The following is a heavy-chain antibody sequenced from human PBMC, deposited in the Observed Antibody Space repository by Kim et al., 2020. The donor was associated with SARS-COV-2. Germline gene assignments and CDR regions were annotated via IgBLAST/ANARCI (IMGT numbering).Heavy chain of an antibody. Sequence: PSHKSRVTISLDTTKNQFSLKLSSVTASDTAVYYCTRHNPVFSNRKYYFDYWGQGTLVTVSS. CDR3: TRHNPVFSNRKYYFDY. J-gene: IGHJ4*02. V-gene: IGHV4-39*01. D-gene: IGHD4-4*01.